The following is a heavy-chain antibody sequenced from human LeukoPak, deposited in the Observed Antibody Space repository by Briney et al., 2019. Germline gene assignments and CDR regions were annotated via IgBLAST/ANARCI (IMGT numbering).Heavy chain of an antibody. CDR1: GFTLSSYY. Sequence: GGSLRLSCAASGFTLSSYYMHWVRQVPGKGLVWVSCINGDGSITKYADSVKGRFSISRDNAKNSLYLQMNSLRAEDTAVYYCARVEQWLKFIDYWGQGTLVTVSS. D-gene: IGHD6-19*01. CDR2: INGDGSIT. CDR3: ARVEQWLKFIDY. J-gene: IGHJ4*02. V-gene: IGHV3-74*01.